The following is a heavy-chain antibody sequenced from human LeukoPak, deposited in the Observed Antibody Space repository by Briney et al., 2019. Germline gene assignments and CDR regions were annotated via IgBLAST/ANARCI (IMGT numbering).Heavy chain of an antibody. CDR1: GFTVSSNY. CDR2: IYSGGST. D-gene: IGHD3-10*01. V-gene: IGHV3-66*01. CDR3: AREYYYGSGSYSLDY. Sequence: PGGSLRLSCAASGFTVSSNYMSWVRQAPAKGLEWVSVIYSGGSTYYADSVKGRFTISRDNSKNTLYLQMNSLRAEDTAVYYCAREYYYGSGSYSLDYWGQGTLVTVSS. J-gene: IGHJ4*02.